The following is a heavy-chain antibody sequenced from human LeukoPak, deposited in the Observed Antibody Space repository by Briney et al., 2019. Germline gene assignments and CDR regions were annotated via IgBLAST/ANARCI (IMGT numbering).Heavy chain of an antibody. J-gene: IGHJ4*02. D-gene: IGHD6-19*01. CDR1: VFTFTTYG. CDR2: IPYDGSEG. Sequence: PGRSLRLSCAASVFTFTTYGTHSVRAAPGKGLDRVAFIPYDGSEGYYADSVKDRFTVSRDNSKNSLYLQMNSLRVEDTAVYYCAKVGYGWYEVDYWGQGTLVTVSS. CDR3: AKVGYGWYEVDY. V-gene: IGHV3-30*02.